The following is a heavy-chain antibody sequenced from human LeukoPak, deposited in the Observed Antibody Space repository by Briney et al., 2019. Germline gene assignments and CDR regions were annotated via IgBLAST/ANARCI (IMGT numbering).Heavy chain of an antibody. J-gene: IGHJ4*01. Sequence: PSETLSLTCTVSGGAIISSSFYWVWIRQPPGRGLEWIGSIYSSGGTYYNPSVNSRATISVDTSKKELSLEQSSVTAADTSMYYCARLYYSDSAFDYWGQGTLVTVSS. CDR3: ARLYYSDSAFDY. V-gene: IGHV4-39*01. CDR2: IYSSGGT. CDR1: GGAIISSSFY. D-gene: IGHD3-10*01.